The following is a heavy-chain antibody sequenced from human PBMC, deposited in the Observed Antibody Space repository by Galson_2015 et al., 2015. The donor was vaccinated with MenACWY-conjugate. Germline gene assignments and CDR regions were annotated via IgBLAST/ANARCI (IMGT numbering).Heavy chain of an antibody. CDR3: AREGLRWADYYYYGMDV. V-gene: IGHV1-69*13. J-gene: IGHJ6*02. Sequence: SVKVSCKASGGTFSSYAISWVRQAPGQGLEWMGGIIPIFGTANYAQKFQGRVTITADESTSTAYMELSSLRSEDTAVYYCAREGLRWADYYYYGMDVWGQGTTVTVSS. CDR2: IIPIFGTA. D-gene: IGHD4-23*01. CDR1: GGTFSSYA.